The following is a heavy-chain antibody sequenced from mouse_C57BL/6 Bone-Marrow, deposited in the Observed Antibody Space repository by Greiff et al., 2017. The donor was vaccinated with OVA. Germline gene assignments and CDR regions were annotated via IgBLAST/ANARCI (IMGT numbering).Heavy chain of an antibody. CDR3: ARDDGYRFYAMDY. J-gene: IGHJ4*01. D-gene: IGHD2-3*01. Sequence: VKLMESGPGLVQPSQSLSITCTVSGFSLTSYGVHWVRQSPGKGLEWLGVIWSGGSTDYNAAFISRLSISKDNSKSQVFFKMNSLQADDTAIYYCARDDGYRFYAMDYWGQGTSVTVSS. V-gene: IGHV2-2*01. CDR1: GFSLTSYG. CDR2: IWSGGST.